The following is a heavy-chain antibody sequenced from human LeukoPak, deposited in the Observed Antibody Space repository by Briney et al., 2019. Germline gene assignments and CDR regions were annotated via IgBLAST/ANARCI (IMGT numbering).Heavy chain of an antibody. V-gene: IGHV5-51*01. CDR2: IYPGDSET. Sequence: GESLKISCEGSGYSFTSYWIAWVRQMPGKGLEWMGMIYPGDSETRYRPSFRGQVTLSADRSISTAYLQWSSLKASDTAMYYCARQEDCSNGVCYKWDDWGKGTLVTVSS. D-gene: IGHD2-8*01. CDR3: ARQEDCSNGVCYKWDD. J-gene: IGHJ4*02. CDR1: GYSFTSYW.